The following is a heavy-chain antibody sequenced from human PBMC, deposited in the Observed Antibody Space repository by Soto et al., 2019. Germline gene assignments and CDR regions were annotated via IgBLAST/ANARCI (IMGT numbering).Heavy chain of an antibody. CDR1: GYPVTAYY. V-gene: IGHV1-2*02. D-gene: IGHD3-3*01. CDR3: ARGGVVGVAGSAAFDM. CDR2: INPATGAA. J-gene: IGHJ3*02. Sequence: QLHLVQSGAVVKKPGASVTVSCSASGYPVTAYYMHWVRQAPGRGLEWMGGINPATGAAKYTQTYQGRVPMARDTSTSTVFMELSGPTSEDTAVFYWARGGVVGVAGSAAFDMWGQGTLVTVSS.